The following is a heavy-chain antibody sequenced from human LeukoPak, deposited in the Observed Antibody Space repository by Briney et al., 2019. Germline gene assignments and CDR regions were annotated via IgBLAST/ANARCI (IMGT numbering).Heavy chain of an antibody. V-gene: IGHV7-4-1*02. D-gene: IGHD3-10*01. CDR3: ARDRVRVRWFGEGPRNWFDP. Sequence: ASAKVSCKASGGTFSSYAISWVRQAPGQGLEWMGWINTNTGNPTYAQGFTGRFAFSLDTSVSTAYLQISSLKAEDTAVYYCARDRVRVRWFGEGPRNWFDPWGQGTLVTVSS. CDR1: GGTFSSYA. CDR2: INTNTGNP. J-gene: IGHJ5*02.